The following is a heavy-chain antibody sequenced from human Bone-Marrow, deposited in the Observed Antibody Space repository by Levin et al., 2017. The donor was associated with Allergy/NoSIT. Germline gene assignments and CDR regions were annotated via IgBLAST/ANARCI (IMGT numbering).Heavy chain of an antibody. D-gene: IGHD3-10*01. CDR3: AGGYYTGSGSALLDY. CDR2: IYYSGTT. J-gene: IGHJ4*02. CDR1: GGSISSYY. Sequence: SQTLSLTCTVSGGSISSYYWSWIRQPPGKGLEWIGYIYYSGTTNYNPSLKGRVSMSVDTSKNQFSLKLSSATAADAAVYFCAGGYYTGSGSALLDYWGQGTLVTVSS. V-gene: IGHV4-59*01.